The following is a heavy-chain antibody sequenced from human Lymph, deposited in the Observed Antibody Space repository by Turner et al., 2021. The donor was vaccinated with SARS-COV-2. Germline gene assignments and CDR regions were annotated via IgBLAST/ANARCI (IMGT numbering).Heavy chain of an antibody. V-gene: IGHV4-39*01. Sequence: QLQLQESGPGLVKPSETQSPTCPVYAGSISSSCYYWGWIRQPPGTGLEWIGNIYYSGSTYYNPSLKSRVTISVDTSKNQFSLKMSSVTAADTAVYYCARLVRRAEYYFDYWGQGTLVTVSS. CDR2: IYYSGST. J-gene: IGHJ4*02. CDR1: AGSISSSCYY. CDR3: ARLVRRAEYYFDY. D-gene: IGHD3-10*01.